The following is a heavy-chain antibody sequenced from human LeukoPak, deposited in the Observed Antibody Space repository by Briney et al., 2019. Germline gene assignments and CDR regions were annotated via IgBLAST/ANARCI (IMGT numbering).Heavy chain of an antibody. J-gene: IGHJ4*02. D-gene: IGHD3-16*01. CDR1: GFTFSSYA. V-gene: IGHV3-23*01. CDR3: AKVGAELGGNYFDY. CDR2: ISSSGGST. Sequence: PGGSLRVSCAASGFTFSSYAMNWVRQAPGKGLEWVSAISSSGGSTFYADSVKGRFTTSRDNSKNTLFLQMNSLRAGDTAVYYCAKVGAELGGNYFDYWGQGTLVTVSS.